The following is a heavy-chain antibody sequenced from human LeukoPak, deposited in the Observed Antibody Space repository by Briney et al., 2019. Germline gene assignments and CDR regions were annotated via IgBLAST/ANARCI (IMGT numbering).Heavy chain of an antibody. J-gene: IGHJ3*02. CDR2: IYTSGST. Sequence: ETLSLTCTVSGGSISSYYWSWIRQPAGKGLEWIGRIYTSGSTNYNPSLKSRVTMSVDTSKNQFSLKLSSVTAADTAVYYCAREPRSGYDSSGYLGRYDAFDIWGQGTMVTVSS. CDR3: AREPRSGYDSSGYLGRYDAFDI. V-gene: IGHV4-4*07. CDR1: GGSISSYY. D-gene: IGHD3-22*01.